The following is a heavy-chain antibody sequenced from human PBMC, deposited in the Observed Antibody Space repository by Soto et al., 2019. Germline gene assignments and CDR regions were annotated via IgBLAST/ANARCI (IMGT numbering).Heavy chain of an antibody. CDR1: GFTFSGSA. D-gene: IGHD6-19*01. J-gene: IGHJ4*02. CDR2: IRSKANSYAT. V-gene: IGHV3-73*01. CDR3: TRHIPWYSSGWYDY. Sequence: GGSLRLSCAASGFTFSGSAIHWVRQASGKGLEWVGRIRSKANSYATAYAASVKGRFTISRDDSKNTAYLQMNSLKTEDTAVYYCTRHIPWYSSGWYDYWGQGTLVTVSS.